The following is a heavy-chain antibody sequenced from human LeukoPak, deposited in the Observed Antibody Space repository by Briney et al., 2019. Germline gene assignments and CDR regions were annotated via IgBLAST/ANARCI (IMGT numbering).Heavy chain of an antibody. CDR1: GASIRSSSSY. J-gene: IGHJ6*04. Sequence: SDTLSLTCTVSGASIRSSSSYWGWIRQPPGKGLEWLGNIYSHGNPYYKPHRRSRVTISIDPAKNQFSLGLTSVTAAGPAVQYCARDLDTTVTMKGMAVWGKRTTVTVSS. V-gene: IGHV4-39*07. CDR2: IYSHGNP. CDR3: ARDLDTTVTMKGMAV. D-gene: IGHD4-17*01.